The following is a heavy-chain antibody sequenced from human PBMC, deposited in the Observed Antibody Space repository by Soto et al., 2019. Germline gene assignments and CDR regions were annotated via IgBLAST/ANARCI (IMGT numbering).Heavy chain of an antibody. J-gene: IGHJ3*02. CDR3: ARTLAVAGTAGAFDI. CDR1: GYSISSSNW. CDR2: IYYSGST. V-gene: IGHV4-28*01. Sequence: SETLSLTCAVSGYSISSSNWWGWIRQPPGKGLEWIGYIYYSGSTYYNPSLKSRVTMSVDTSKNQFSLKLSSVTAVDTAVYYCARTLAVAGTAGAFDIWGQGTMVTVSS. D-gene: IGHD6-19*01.